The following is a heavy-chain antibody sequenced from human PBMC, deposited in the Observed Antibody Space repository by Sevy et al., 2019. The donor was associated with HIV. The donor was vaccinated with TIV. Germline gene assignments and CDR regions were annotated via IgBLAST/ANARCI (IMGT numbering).Heavy chain of an antibody. CDR2: IKSKTNGGTT. Sequence: GGSLRLSCAAFGFTFTNAWMSWVRQAPGKGLEWVGRIKSKTNGGTTDYAAPVKGRFTISRDDSKNTLYLHMNSLKTEDTAVYYCTLEGLYCSGGSCYSEGFDSWGQGTLVTVSS. J-gene: IGHJ4*02. D-gene: IGHD2-15*01. CDR1: GFTFTNAW. V-gene: IGHV3-15*01. CDR3: TLEGLYCSGGSCYSEGFDS.